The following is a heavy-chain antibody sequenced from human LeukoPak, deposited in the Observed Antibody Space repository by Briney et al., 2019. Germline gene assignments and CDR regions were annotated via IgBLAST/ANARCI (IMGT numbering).Heavy chain of an antibody. J-gene: IGHJ3*02. V-gene: IGHV1-2*02. CDR3: ARGRSGWTEDAFDI. D-gene: IGHD6-19*01. CDR1: GYTFTVYY. CDR2: INPNSGGA. Sequence: GASVKVSCKASGYTFTVYYMHWVRHAPGQGLEWMRWINPNSGGANYAQKFQGRVTMTRDTSISTAYMELSRLRSDDTAVYYCARGRSGWTEDAFDIWGQGTMVTVSS.